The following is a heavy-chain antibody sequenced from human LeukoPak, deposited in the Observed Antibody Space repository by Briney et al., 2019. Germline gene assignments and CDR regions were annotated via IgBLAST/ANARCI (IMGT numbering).Heavy chain of an antibody. CDR2: INTDNGNT. V-gene: IGHV1-18*01. Sequence: GASVKVSCKASGYTFNTYGISWVRQAPGQRPEWMGWINTDNGNTKYAQKFQGRVTMTTDTSTSTAYMELSSLRSDDSAVYYCARDVWNYFDYWGQGTLVTVSS. D-gene: IGHD2-21*01. J-gene: IGHJ4*02. CDR1: GYTFNTYG. CDR3: ARDVWNYFDY.